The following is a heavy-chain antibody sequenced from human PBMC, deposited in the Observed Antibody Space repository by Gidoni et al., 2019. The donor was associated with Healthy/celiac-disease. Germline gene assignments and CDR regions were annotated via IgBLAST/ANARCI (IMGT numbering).Heavy chain of an antibody. CDR1: GFTFSSYR. Sequence: EVQLVESGGGLVKPGGSLRLSCSASGFTFSSYRLNWVRQAPGKGLEWVSSISSSSSYIYYADSVKGRFTISRDNAKNSLYLQMNSLRAEDTAVYYCARDRTYSGYANYYYYYMDVWGKGTTVTVSS. CDR2: ISSSSSYI. D-gene: IGHD5-12*01. J-gene: IGHJ6*03. CDR3: ARDRTYSGYANYYYYYMDV. V-gene: IGHV3-21*01.